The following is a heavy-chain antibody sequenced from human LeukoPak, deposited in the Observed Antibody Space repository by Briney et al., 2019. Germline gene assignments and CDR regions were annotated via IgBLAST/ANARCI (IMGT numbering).Heavy chain of an antibody. CDR1: GGSISGTYY. CDR2: IYYTGTT. CDR3: ASRAAIPSAYWDYGMDV. D-gene: IGHD2-21*02. Sequence: SETLSLTCTVSGGSISGTYYWSWIRQPPGKGLEWIGYIYYTGTTDSNPSLKSRVTISLDTSKNQFSLNLSSVTAADTAVYYCASRAAIPSAYWDYGMDVWGQGTTVTVSS. V-gene: IGHV4-59*08. J-gene: IGHJ6*02.